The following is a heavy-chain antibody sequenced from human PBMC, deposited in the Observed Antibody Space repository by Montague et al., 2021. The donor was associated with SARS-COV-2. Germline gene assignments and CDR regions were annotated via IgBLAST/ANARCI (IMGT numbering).Heavy chain of an antibody. CDR2: ITSSGDYI. V-gene: IGHV3-21*01. CDR3: ARELGRTGAFDI. CDR1: GFTFSNFF. J-gene: IGHJ3*02. D-gene: IGHD4-17*01. Sequence: SLRLSCAASGFTFSNFFINWVRQAPGKGLEWVSSITSSGDYIWYADSLKGRFTGSRDNAKNSVYLQMSSLRAEGTAVYYCARELGRTGAFDIWGQGTAVTVSS.